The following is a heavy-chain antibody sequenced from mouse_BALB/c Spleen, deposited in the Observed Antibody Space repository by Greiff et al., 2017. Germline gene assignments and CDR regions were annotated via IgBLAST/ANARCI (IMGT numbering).Heavy chain of an antibody. Sequence: VQLQQSGGGLVQPGGSLRLSCATSGFTFTDYYMSWVRQPPGKALEWLGFIRNKANGYTTEYSASVKGRFTISRDNSQSILYLQMNTLRAEDSATYYCARSLSGYFDYWGQGTTLTVSS. CDR2: IRNKANGYTT. D-gene: IGHD6-2*01. J-gene: IGHJ2*01. CDR3: ARSLSGYFDY. V-gene: IGHV7-3*02. CDR1: GFTFTDYY.